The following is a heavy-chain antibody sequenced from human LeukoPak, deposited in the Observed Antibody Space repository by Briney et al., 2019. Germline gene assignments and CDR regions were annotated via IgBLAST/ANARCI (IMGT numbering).Heavy chain of an antibody. CDR1: VYTFTGYY. J-gene: IGHJ4*02. CDR3: ARARGGSGTSCYDY. CDR2: INPNSGGT. D-gene: IGHD2-2*01. Sequence: ASVTVSRKTSVYTFTGYYIHWVRQAPGQGLEWMGRINPNSGGTNYAQKFQGRVTMTRDTSISTAYMELSRLTSDDTAVYYCARARGGSGTSCYDYWGQGTLVTVSS. V-gene: IGHV1-2*06.